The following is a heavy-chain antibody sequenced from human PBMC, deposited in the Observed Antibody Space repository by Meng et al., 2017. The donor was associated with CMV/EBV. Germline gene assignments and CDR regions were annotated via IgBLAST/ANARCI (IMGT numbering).Heavy chain of an antibody. CDR3: VREDSYSSWDWFDP. CDR2: INSDGDIT. J-gene: IGHJ5*02. V-gene: IGHV3-74*01. Sequence: ASESTFRKYWMHWVRQAPGEGLVWVSRINSDGDITTCADSVEGRFTISRDNAKNTPYLQMNSLRAEDTAVYYCVREDSYSSWDWFDPWGQGTLVTVSS. CDR1: ESTFRKYW. D-gene: IGHD3-16*02.